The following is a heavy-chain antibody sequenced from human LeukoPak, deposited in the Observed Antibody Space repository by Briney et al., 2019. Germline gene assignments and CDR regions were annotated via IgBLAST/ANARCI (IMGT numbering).Heavy chain of an antibody. J-gene: IGHJ4*02. CDR3: ASRLGFREIDSGHFDY. CDR2: ISAYNGNT. V-gene: IGHV1-18*01. Sequence: ASVKVSCKASGYSFTSYGISWVRQAPGQGLELMGWISAYNGNTNYAQKLQGRVTMTTDTSTSTAYMELRSLRSADTAVYYCASRLGFREIDSGHFDYWGQGTLVTVSS. CDR1: GYSFTSYG. D-gene: IGHD3-10*01.